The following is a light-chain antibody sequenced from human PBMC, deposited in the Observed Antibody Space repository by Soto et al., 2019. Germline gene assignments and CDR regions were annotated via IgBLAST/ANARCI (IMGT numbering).Light chain of an antibody. CDR2: DAS. CDR1: QSVNSN. V-gene: IGKV3-15*01. J-gene: IGKJ1*01. CDR3: QQSNNWPKT. Sequence: EIVMTQSPATLSVSPGETATLSCRASQSVNSNLAWYQQKPGQAPRLLISDASTRAAGLPARFSGSGSGTELTLTISSLQSEDFAVYFCQQSNNWPKTFGQGTK.